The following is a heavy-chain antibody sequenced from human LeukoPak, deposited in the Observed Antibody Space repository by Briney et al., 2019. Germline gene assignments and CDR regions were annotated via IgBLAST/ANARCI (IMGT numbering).Heavy chain of an antibody. V-gene: IGHV1-69*13. CDR1: GGTFSSYA. J-gene: IGHJ4*02. Sequence: SVKVSCKASGGTFSSYAISWVRQAPGQGLEWMGGIIPIFGTANYAQKFQGRATITADESTSTAYMELSSLRSEDTAVYYCASISGYDSRSSDYWGQGTLVTVSS. CDR2: IIPIFGTA. D-gene: IGHD5-12*01. CDR3: ASISGYDSRSSDY.